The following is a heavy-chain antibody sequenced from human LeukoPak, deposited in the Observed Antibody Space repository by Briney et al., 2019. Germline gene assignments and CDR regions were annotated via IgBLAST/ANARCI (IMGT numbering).Heavy chain of an antibody. J-gene: IGHJ4*02. CDR2: IIPIFGTA. CDR1: GGTFSSYA. V-gene: IGHV1-69*13. D-gene: IGHD3-10*01. CDR3: ARDLWGMVRGVAN. Sequence: SVKVSCKASGGTFSSYAISWVRQAPGQGLEWMGGIIPIFGTANYAQKFQGRVTITADESTSTAYMELSSLRSENTAVYYCARDLWGMVRGVANWGQGTLVTVSS.